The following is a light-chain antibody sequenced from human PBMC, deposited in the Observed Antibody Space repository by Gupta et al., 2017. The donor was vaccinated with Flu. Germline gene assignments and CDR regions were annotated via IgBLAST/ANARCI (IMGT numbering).Light chain of an antibody. Sequence: QSALTQPASVPGSPGQSHTISCIRTSSDGGGYNYVSWYQQHPGKAPKLMIYEVSNRPSGVSNRFSGSKSGNTASLTISGLQAEDEADYYCSSYTSSSTLYVFGTGTKVTVL. CDR3: SSYTSSSTLYV. J-gene: IGLJ1*01. CDR2: EVS. V-gene: IGLV2-14*01. CDR1: SSDGGGYNY.